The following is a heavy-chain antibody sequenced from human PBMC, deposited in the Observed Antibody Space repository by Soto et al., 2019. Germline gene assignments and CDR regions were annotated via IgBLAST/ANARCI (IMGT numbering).Heavy chain of an antibody. CDR2: IQSGGTT. D-gene: IGHD2-15*01. CDR1: GFTVSSKY. V-gene: IGHV3-66*01. J-gene: IGHJ6*04. CDR3: AGDEVFCDGARCYGIPLDV. Sequence: EVQLVESGGGLVQPGGSLRLSCAASGFTVSSKYMTWVRQAPGKGLEWVSLIQSGGTTYYADSVKGRFTISRDTSENTLLFKVVGLGVEARAVYSCAGDEVFCDGARCYGIPLDVGAKGTTVTVSS.